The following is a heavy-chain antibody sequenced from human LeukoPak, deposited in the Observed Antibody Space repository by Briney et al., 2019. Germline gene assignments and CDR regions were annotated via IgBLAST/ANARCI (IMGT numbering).Heavy chain of an antibody. CDR2: IYYSGST. CDR3: ARDYRDDVLTGPAY. CDR1: GGSFSSSY. Sequence: SETLSLTCTVSGGSFSSSYWSWIRQPPGKGLEWIGSIYYSGSTYYNPSLKSRVTISVDTSKNQFSLKLRSVTAADTAVYYCARDYRDDVLTGPAYWGQGTLVTVSS. D-gene: IGHD3-9*01. J-gene: IGHJ4*02. V-gene: IGHV4-39*07.